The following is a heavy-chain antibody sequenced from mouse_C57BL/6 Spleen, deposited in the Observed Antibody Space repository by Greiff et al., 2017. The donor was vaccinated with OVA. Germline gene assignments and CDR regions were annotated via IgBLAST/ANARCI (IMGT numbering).Heavy chain of an antibody. CDR2: ISYSGST. Sequence: EVQLQQSGPGMVKPSQSLSLTCTVTGYSITSGYDWHWIRHFPGNKLEWMGYISYSGSTNYNPSLKSRISITHDTSKNHFFLKLNSVTTEDTATYYCARAGYYRGFAYWGQGTLVTVSA. D-gene: IGHD2-3*01. CDR3: ARAGYYRGFAY. V-gene: IGHV3-1*01. CDR1: GYSITSGYD. J-gene: IGHJ3*01.